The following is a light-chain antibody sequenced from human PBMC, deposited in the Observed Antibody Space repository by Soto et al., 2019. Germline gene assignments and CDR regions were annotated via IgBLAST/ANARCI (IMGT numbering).Light chain of an antibody. CDR3: RQYNNWPLT. CDR1: QSVSSY. Sequence: EIAMTQSPATPSVSPGERATLSCRASQSVSSYLACYQQKPGQAPRLLIYGASTRATDIPARFSGSGSGTEFTLTISSLQSEDFALYYCRQYNNWPLTFGGGTKV. CDR2: GAS. V-gene: IGKV3-15*01. J-gene: IGKJ4*01.